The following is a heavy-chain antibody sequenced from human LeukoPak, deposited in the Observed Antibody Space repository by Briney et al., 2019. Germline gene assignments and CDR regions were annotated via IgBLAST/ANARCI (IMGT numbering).Heavy chain of an antibody. D-gene: IGHD6-25*01. Sequence: PGGSLRLSCAASGFTFSDYYMSWIRQAPGKGLEWVSYISSSSTSTNYADSVKGRFAVSRDNAKNSLYLQMNSLRAEDTAVYYCARSGSTGSNNWFDPWGQGTLVTVSS. V-gene: IGHV3-11*06. CDR1: GFTFSDYY. CDR3: ARSGSTGSNNWFDP. CDR2: ISSSSTST. J-gene: IGHJ5*02.